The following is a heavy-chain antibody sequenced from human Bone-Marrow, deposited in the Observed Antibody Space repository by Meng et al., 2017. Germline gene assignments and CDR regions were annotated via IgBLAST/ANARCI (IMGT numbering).Heavy chain of an antibody. D-gene: IGHD3-22*01. V-gene: IGHV4-34*01. CDR2: INHSGST. Sequence: QEEQQKWGAGLLKPSETLSPTCAVYGGSFSGYYWSWIRQPPGKGLEWIGEINHSGSTNYNPSLKSRVTISVDTSKNQFSLKLSSVTAADTAVYYCAREDRYYYDSRVDYWGQGTLVTVSS. J-gene: IGHJ4*02. CDR3: AREDRYYYDSRVDY. CDR1: GGSFSGYY.